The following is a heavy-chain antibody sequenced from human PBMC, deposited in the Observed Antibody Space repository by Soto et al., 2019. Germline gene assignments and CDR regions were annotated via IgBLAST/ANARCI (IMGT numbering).Heavy chain of an antibody. CDR3: ASTITIFGVVIPQAHYYYYMDV. Sequence: PSETLSLTCAVYGGSFSGYYWSWIRQPPGKGLEWIGEINHSGSTNYNPSLKSRVTISVDTSKNQFSLKLSSVTAADTAVYYCASTITIFGVVIPQAHYYYYMDVWGKGTTVTVSS. CDR1: GGSFSGYY. V-gene: IGHV4-34*01. CDR2: INHSGST. D-gene: IGHD3-3*01. J-gene: IGHJ6*03.